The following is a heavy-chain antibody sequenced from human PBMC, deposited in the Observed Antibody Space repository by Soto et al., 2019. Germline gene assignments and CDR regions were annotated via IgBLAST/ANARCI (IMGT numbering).Heavy chain of an antibody. J-gene: IGHJ4*01. CDR1: GGSVSSGSYY. CDR3: ARGATYYDILTGYSPAAPFDY. V-gene: IGHV4-61*01. CDR2: IYYSGST. D-gene: IGHD3-9*01. Sequence: SETLSLTCTVSGGSVSSGSYYWSWIRQPPGKGLEWIGYIYYSGSTNYNPSLKSRVTISVDTSKNQFSLKLSSVTAADTAVYYCARGATYYDILTGYSPAAPFDYWGHGTLVPVS.